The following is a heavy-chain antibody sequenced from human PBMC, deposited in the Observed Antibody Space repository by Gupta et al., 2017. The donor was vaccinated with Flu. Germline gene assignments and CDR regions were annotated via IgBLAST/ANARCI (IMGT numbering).Heavy chain of an antibody. D-gene: IGHD4-23*01. J-gene: IGHJ6*02. CDR1: GFTFSSYG. V-gene: IGHV3-33*01. Sequence: QVQLVESGGGVVQPGRSLRLSCAASGFTFSSYGMHWVRQAPGKGLEWVAVIWYDGSNKYYADSVKGRFTISRDNSKNTLYLQMNSLRAEDTAVYYCARNLRWDYYGMDVWGQGTTVTVSS. CDR2: IWYDGSNK. CDR3: ARNLRWDYYGMDV.